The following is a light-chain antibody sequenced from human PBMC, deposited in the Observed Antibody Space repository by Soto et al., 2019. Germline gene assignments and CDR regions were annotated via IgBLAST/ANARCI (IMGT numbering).Light chain of an antibody. J-gene: IGKJ4*01. CDR1: QGISSY. Sequence: AIRMTQSPSSLSASTGDRVTITCRASQGISSYLAWYQQKPGKDPKLLMYAASTLQSGVPSRFSGSGSWTDFTLTISCLQSEDFATYYCQQYYSYTPLTFGGGTKVEIK. CDR3: QQYYSYTPLT. V-gene: IGKV1-8*01. CDR2: AAS.